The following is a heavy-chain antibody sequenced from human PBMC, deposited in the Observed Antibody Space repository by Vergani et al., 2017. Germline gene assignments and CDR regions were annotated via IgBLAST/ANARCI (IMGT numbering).Heavy chain of an antibody. V-gene: IGHV3-21*04. CDR3: ARDLGEWYPRGTGAFDI. J-gene: IGHJ3*02. CDR2: ISSSSSYI. D-gene: IGHD3-10*01. CDR1: GFTFSSYS. Sequence: VQLVESGGGLVKPGGSLRLSCAASGFTFSSYSMNWVRQAPGKGLEWVSSISSSSSYIYYADSVKGRFTISRDNAKNSLYLQMNSLRAEDTAVYYCARDLGEWYPRGTGAFDIWGQGTMVTVSS.